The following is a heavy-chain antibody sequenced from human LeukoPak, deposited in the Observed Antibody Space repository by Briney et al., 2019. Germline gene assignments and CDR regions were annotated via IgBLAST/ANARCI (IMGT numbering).Heavy chain of an antibody. CDR1: GFTFSDHY. CDR2: ISSSGSTI. J-gene: IGHJ4*02. CDR3: ASTVDTAMVTSSNY. V-gene: IGHV3-11*01. D-gene: IGHD5-18*01. Sequence: GGSLRLSCAASGFTFSDHYMSWIRQAPGKGLEWVSYISSSGSTIYYADSVKGRFTISRDNAKNSLYLQMNSLRAEDAAVYYCASTVDTAMVTSSNYWGQGTLVTVSS.